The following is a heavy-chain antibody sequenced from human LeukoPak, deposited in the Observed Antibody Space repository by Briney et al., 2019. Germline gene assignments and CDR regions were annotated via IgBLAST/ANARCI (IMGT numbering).Heavy chain of an antibody. J-gene: IGHJ4*02. Sequence: PGGSLRLSCAASGFTFSSYGMHWVRQAPGKGLEWVACTRYDGSDKYHADSVKGRFTISRDNSRNTLYLQMNSLRAEDTAVYYCGKQNYEFWSGYVDYWGQGTLVTVSS. CDR3: GKQNYEFWSGYVDY. V-gene: IGHV3-30*02. D-gene: IGHD3-3*01. CDR2: TRYDGSDK. CDR1: GFTFSSYG.